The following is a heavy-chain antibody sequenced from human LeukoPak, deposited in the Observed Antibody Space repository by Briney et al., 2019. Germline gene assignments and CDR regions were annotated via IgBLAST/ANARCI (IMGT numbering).Heavy chain of an antibody. CDR1: GGSISSYY. Sequence: PSETLSLTCTVSGGSISSYYWSWIRQPPGKGLEWIGYIYYSGSTNYNPSLKSRVTISVDTSKNQFSLKLSSVTAADTAVYYCARSDPIVVVTAIPNWFDPWGQGTMVTVSS. D-gene: IGHD2-21*02. CDR2: IYYSGST. CDR3: ARSDPIVVVTAIPNWFDP. J-gene: IGHJ5*02. V-gene: IGHV4-59*01.